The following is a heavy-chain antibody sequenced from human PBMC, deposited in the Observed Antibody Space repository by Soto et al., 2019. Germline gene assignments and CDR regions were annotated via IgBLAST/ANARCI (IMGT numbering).Heavy chain of an antibody. V-gene: IGHV4-34*01. J-gene: IGHJ4*02. Sequence: QVHLQQWGAGLLKPSETLSLTCAVYGGSLSGYYWSWIRQPPGKGLEWIGEINPSGSTNYTPSLKGRVTLSGDTPKNQFSLRLTSVTAADTAVYYCARGRDGGAANWGQGTLVTVSS. D-gene: IGHD4-17*01. CDR1: GGSLSGYY. CDR3: ARGRDGGAAN. CDR2: INPSGST.